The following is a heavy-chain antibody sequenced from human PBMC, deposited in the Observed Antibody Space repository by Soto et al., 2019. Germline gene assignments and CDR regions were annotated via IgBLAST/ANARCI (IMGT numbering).Heavy chain of an antibody. Sequence: ASVKVSCKAFGYTFTSYGTSWVRQAPGQGLEWMGWISAYNGNTNYAQKLQGRVTMTTDTSTSTAYMELRSLRSDDTAVYYCARDSKFLEWLRIDYWGQGTLVTVSS. CDR1: GYTFTSYG. D-gene: IGHD3-3*01. CDR3: ARDSKFLEWLRIDY. V-gene: IGHV1-18*01. CDR2: ISAYNGNT. J-gene: IGHJ4*02.